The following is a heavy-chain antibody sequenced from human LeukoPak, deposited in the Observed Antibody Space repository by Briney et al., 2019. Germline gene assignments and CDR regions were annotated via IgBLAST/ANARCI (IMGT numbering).Heavy chain of an antibody. CDR3: AKDRGEVPTRSDAFDI. J-gene: IGHJ3*02. D-gene: IGHD3-16*01. CDR1: GFPFSSYA. CDR2: ISGSGGST. V-gene: IGHV3-23*01. Sequence: GASLRLSCAASGFPFSSYAMSWVRQASGKGLEWVSAISGSGGSTYYADSVKGRFTISRDNSKNTLYLQMNSLRAEDTAVYYWAKDRGEVPTRSDAFDIWGQGTMVTVSS.